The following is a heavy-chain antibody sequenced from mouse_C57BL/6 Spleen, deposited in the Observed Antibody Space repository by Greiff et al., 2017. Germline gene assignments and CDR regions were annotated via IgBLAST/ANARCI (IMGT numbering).Heavy chain of an antibody. J-gene: IGHJ3*01. V-gene: IGHV1-15*01. CDR1: GYTFTDYE. CDR3: TRITTVHHAWFAY. D-gene: IGHD1-1*01. Sequence: QVQLQQSGAELVRPGASVTLSCKASGYTFTDYEMHWVKQTPVHGLEWIGAIDPETGGTAYNQKFKGKAILTADKSSSTAYMELRSLTSEDSAVYYCTRITTVHHAWFAYWGQGTLVTVSA. CDR2: IDPETGGT.